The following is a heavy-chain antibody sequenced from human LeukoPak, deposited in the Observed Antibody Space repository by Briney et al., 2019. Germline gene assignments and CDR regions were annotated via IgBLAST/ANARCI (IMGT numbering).Heavy chain of an antibody. D-gene: IGHD2-15*01. CDR2: ISSSSSTI. CDR1: GFTFSTFI. Sequence: SGGSLRLSCAASGFTFSTFIMNWVRQAPGKGLEWVSYISSSSSTIYYADSVKGRFTISRDNAKNSLYLQMNSLRAEDTAVYYCARGYCSGGSCSQTNYFDYWGQGTLVTVSS. V-gene: IGHV3-48*04. CDR3: ARGYCSGGSCSQTNYFDY. J-gene: IGHJ4*02.